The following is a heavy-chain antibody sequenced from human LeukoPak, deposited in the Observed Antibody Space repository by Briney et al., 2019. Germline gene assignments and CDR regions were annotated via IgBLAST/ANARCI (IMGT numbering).Heavy chain of an antibody. CDR2: ISSSSSYI. Sequence: GRSLRLSCAASGFIFSSYSMNWVRQAPGKGLEWVSSISSSSSYIYYADSVKGRFTISRDNAKNSLYLQMNSLRAEDTAVYYCARPRDSSGYYGYWGQGTLVTVSS. V-gene: IGHV3-21*01. D-gene: IGHD3-22*01. J-gene: IGHJ4*02. CDR3: ARPRDSSGYYGY. CDR1: GFIFSSYS.